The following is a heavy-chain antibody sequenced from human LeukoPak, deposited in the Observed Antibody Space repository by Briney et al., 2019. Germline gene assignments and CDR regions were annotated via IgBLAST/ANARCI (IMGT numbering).Heavy chain of an antibody. D-gene: IGHD3-16*02. Sequence: SVKLSCKASGGTFISYAISWVRQAAGQGLEWRGRMGPIFGTANYAQKFQGRVTITTDESTSTAYMELSSLRSEDTAVYYCARFDYYDYGSGRYRYDYWGQGTLVTVSS. J-gene: IGHJ4*02. CDR2: MGPIFGTA. V-gene: IGHV1-69*05. CDR3: ARFDYYDYGSGRYRYDY. CDR1: GGTFISYA.